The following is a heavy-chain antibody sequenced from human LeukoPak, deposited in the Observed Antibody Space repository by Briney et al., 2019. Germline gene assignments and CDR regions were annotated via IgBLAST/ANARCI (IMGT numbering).Heavy chain of an antibody. D-gene: IGHD7-27*01. CDR1: GGYFSGYD. CDR2: INHSGST. CDR3: ARDSGGMDV. V-gene: IGHV4-34*01. Sequence: SETLSLTCAVYGGYFSGYDWSWIRKPPGKGLEWIGEINHSGSTNYNPSLKSRVTISVDTSKNQFSLKLSSVTAADTAVYYCARDSGGMDVWGQGTTVTVSS. J-gene: IGHJ6*02.